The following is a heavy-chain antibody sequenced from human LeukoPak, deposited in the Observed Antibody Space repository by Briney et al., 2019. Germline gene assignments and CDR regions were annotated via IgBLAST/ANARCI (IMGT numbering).Heavy chain of an antibody. V-gene: IGHV1-46*01. J-gene: IGHJ4*02. CDR2: INPSGGST. CDR1: GYTXITYY. D-gene: IGHD2-21*02. CDR3: ARSRLLLDY. Sequence: ASVKVSCKASGYTXITYYMHWVRQASGQGLEWMGIINPSGGSTSYAQKFQGRATMTGDTSTSTVYMELSSLRSEDTAVYYCARSRLLLDYWGQGTLVTVSS.